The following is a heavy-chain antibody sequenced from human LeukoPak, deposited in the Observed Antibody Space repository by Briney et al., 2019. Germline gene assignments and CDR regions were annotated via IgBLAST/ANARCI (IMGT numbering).Heavy chain of an antibody. CDR2: ISYAGSNK. CDR1: GFTFSTYG. J-gene: IGHJ4*02. CDR3: AKGASGGTNYYFDY. Sequence: QPGRSLRLSCAASGFTFSTYGMHWVRQAPGKGLEWVAVISYAGSNKYYADSVKGRFTISRDNSKNTLYLQMNSLRAEDTAVYYCAKGASGGTNYYFDYWGQGTLVTVSS. D-gene: IGHD2-15*01. V-gene: IGHV3-30*18.